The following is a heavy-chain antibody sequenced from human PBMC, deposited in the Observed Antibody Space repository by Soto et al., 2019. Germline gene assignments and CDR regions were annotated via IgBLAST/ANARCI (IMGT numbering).Heavy chain of an antibody. D-gene: IGHD7-27*01. J-gene: IGHJ6*02. CDR3: ARDGDPGGDYYYGMDV. Sequence: SETLSLTYTVSGGSISSGGYYWSWIRQHPGKGLEWIGYIYYSGSTYYNPSLKSRVTISVDTSKNQFSLKLSSVTAADTAVYYCARDGDPGGDYYYGMDVWGQGTTVTVSS. V-gene: IGHV4-31*03. CDR1: GGSISSGGYY. CDR2: IYYSGST.